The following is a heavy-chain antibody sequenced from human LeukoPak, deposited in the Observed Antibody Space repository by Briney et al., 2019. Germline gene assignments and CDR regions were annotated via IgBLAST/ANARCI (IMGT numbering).Heavy chain of an antibody. CDR3: ARDRVVGANTSMDV. D-gene: IGHD1-26*01. CDR2: IYYSGST. J-gene: IGHJ6*03. V-gene: IGHV4-30-4*08. CDR1: CGSMSSGDYY. Sequence: SQTLSLTCTVSCGSMSSGDYYWRWIRPPPGKGLECIGYIYYSGSTYYNPSLKSRVTISVDTSKTELSLKLSSVTAADTGVYDCARDRVVGANTSMDVWGKGTTVTVSS.